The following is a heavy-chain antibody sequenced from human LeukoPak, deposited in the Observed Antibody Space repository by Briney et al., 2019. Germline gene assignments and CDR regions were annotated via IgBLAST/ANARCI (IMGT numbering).Heavy chain of an antibody. CDR1: GGSISSSSHF. J-gene: IGHJ5*02. CDR3: ARDRGGSGSYHPSFDP. V-gene: IGHV4-39*07. Sequence: SETLSLTCTESGGSISSSSHFCGWIRQPPGRGLEWIGSIDYRGVTYYNPSLKSRVTISVDTSKNQFSLKLSSVTAADTAVYYCARDRGGSGSYHPSFDPWGQGTLVTVSS. CDR2: IDYRGVT. D-gene: IGHD3-10*01.